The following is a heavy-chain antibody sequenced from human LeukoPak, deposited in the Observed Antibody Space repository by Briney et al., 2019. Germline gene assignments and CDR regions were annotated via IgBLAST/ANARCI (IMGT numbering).Heavy chain of an antibody. CDR2: FDPEDGET. V-gene: IGHV1-24*01. CDR1: GYTLTELS. J-gene: IGHJ3*02. CDR3: ATLSPSRYCSGGSCYFSAFDI. Sequence: GASVKVSCKVSGYTLTELSMHWVRQAPGKGLEWMGGFDPEDGETIYAQEFQGRVTMTEDTSTDTAYMELSSLRSEDTAVYYCATLSPSRYCSGGSCYFSAFDIWGQGTMVTVSS. D-gene: IGHD2-15*01.